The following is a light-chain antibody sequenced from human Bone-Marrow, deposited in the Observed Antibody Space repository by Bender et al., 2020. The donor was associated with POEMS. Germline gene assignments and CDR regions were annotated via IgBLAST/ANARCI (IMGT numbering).Light chain of an antibody. CDR2: DVS. V-gene: IGLV2-14*03. J-gene: IGLJ1*01. Sequence: QSALTQPASVSGSPGQSITISCTGTSTYIDDYTLVSWYQQHPGKAPKLVMYDVSSRPSGVSSRFSGSKSGNTAFLTISGLQAEDEADYYCYSYTDRHTYVFGTGTKVTVL. CDR1: STYIDDYTL. CDR3: YSYTDRHTYV.